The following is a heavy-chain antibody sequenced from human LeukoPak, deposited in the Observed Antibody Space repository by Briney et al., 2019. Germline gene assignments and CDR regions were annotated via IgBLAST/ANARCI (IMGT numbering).Heavy chain of an antibody. CDR3: ARDRFRVGGSGSYYNLYWFDP. CDR2: IYSGGST. D-gene: IGHD3-10*01. Sequence: PGGSLRLSCAASGFTFSDYYMSWIRQAPGKGLEWVSVIYSGGSTYYADSVKGRFTISRDNSKNTLYLQMNSLRAEDTAVYYCARDRFRVGGSGSYYNLYWFDPWGQGTLVTVSS. CDR1: GFTFSDYY. J-gene: IGHJ5*02. V-gene: IGHV3-66*01.